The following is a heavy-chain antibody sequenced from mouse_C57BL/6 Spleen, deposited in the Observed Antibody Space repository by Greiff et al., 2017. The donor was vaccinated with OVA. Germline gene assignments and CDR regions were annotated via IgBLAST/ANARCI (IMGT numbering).Heavy chain of an antibody. V-gene: IGHV7-3*01. CDR3: ARYQGYDFFFDY. CDR1: GFTFTDYY. J-gene: IGHJ2*01. Sequence: EVQGVESGGGLVQPGGSLSLSCAASGFTFTDYYMSWVRQPPGKALEWLGFIRNKANGYTTEYSASVKGRFTISRDNSQSILYLQMNALRAEDSATYYCARYQGYDFFFDYWGQGTTLTVSS. D-gene: IGHD2-4*01. CDR2: IRNKANGYTT.